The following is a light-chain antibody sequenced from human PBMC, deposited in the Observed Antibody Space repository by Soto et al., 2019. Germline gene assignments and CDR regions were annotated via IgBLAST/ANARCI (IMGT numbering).Light chain of an antibody. Sequence: QSVLTQPASVSGSPGQSITISCTGTSSDVGGYNYVSWYQQHPGKAPKLMIYEVSNRPSGVSNRFSGSKSGNTASLTISGLQAEDEADYYCSSYTGSSSYVLFGGGTKLTVL. J-gene: IGLJ2*01. CDR3: SSYTGSSSYVL. CDR1: SSDVGGYNY. V-gene: IGLV2-14*01. CDR2: EVS.